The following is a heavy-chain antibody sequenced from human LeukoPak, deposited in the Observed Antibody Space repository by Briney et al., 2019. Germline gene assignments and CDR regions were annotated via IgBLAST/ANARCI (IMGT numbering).Heavy chain of an antibody. Sequence: PSETLSLTCTVSGGSISSYYWSWIRQPPGKGLEWIGYIYYSGSTNYNPSLTSRVTISVDTSKNQFSLKLSSWTAADTAVYYCARRNGQDIVATFRRRYYFDYWGQGTLVTVSS. V-gene: IGHV4-59*12. CDR3: ARRNGQDIVATFRRRYYFDY. CDR1: GGSISSYY. D-gene: IGHD5-12*01. CDR2: IYYSGST. J-gene: IGHJ4*02.